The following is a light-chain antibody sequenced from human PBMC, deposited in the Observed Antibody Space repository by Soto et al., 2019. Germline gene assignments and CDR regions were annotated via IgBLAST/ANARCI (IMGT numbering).Light chain of an antibody. CDR1: TGAVTSAYF. V-gene: IGLV7-43*01. CDR3: LLYFSGIRL. J-gene: IGLJ3*02. CDR2: SAI. Sequence: QAVVTQEPSLTVSPGGTVTLTCGSSTGAVTSAYFPNWFQQKPGQAPRALIYSAINKHSWTPARFSGSFLGGKAALTLSGVQPEDEAEYYCLLYFSGIRLFGGGTKLTVL.